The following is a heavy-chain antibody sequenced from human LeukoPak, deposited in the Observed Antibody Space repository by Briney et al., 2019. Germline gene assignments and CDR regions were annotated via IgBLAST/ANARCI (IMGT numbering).Heavy chain of an antibody. CDR1: GFTVSSNS. J-gene: IGHJ4*02. CDR2: IVDGSGNYI. D-gene: IGHD3-16*01. Sequence: PGGSLRLSCTDSGFTVSSNSMSGVRQAPGKGLEWVSVIVDGSGNYIYYADSVKGRFTISRDNAQNSLYLQMNSLRADDTAVYYCARRDEAYDSIDYWGQGTLVTVSS. CDR3: ARRDEAYDSIDY. V-gene: IGHV3-21*01.